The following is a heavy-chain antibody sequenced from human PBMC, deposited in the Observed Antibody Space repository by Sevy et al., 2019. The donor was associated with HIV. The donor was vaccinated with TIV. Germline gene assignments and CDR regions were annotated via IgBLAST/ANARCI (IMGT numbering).Heavy chain of an antibody. D-gene: IGHD3-22*01. J-gene: IGHJ6*02. CDR2: ISWNSGNK. CDR3: TKGIDYDSSGDRGGYGMDA. V-gene: IGHV3-9*01. CDR1: GFTFDDYP. Sequence: GGSLRLSCAASGFTFDDYPMHWVRQAPGKGLEWVSGISWNSGNKAYADSVKGRFTISRDNAKNSLYLQMNSLRAEDTALYYCTKGIDYDSSGDRGGYGMDAWGQGTTVTVSS.